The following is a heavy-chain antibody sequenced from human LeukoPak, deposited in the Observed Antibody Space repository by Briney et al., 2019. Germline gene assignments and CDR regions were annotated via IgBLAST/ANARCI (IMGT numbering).Heavy chain of an antibody. Sequence: GGSLRLSCAASGFTFSSYGMHWVRQAPGKGLEWVAVISYDGSNKYYADSVKGRFTISRDNSKNTLYLQMNSLRAEDTAVYYCAKGQYFDWLSYMDVWGKGTTVTISS. CDR1: GFTFSSYG. CDR3: AKGQYFDWLSYMDV. V-gene: IGHV3-30*18. D-gene: IGHD3-9*01. J-gene: IGHJ6*03. CDR2: ISYDGSNK.